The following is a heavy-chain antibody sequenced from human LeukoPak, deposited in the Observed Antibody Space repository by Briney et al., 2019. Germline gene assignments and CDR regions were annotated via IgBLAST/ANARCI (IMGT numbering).Heavy chain of an antibody. J-gene: IGHJ6*02. CDR2: IYYSGST. CDR1: GGSMHNYY. Sequence: MASETLSLTCTVSGGSMHNYYWSWIRQPPGKGLEWIGYIYYSGSTNYNPSLKSRVTISVDTSKNQFSLKLSSVTAADTAVYYCARDLFGPGPRGVSYYYYGMDVWGQGTTVTVSS. D-gene: IGHD3-10*01. V-gene: IGHV4-59*01. CDR3: ARDLFGPGPRGVSYYYYGMDV.